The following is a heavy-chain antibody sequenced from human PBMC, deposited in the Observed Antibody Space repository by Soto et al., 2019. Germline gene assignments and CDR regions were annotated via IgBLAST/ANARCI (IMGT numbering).Heavy chain of an antibody. J-gene: IGHJ6*02. V-gene: IGHV4-34*02. CDR3: ARGQLVWYGDLTPYHRDMDV. CDR1: GGSFDDFY. Sequence: QVQLQQWGAGLLRPSETLSLTCAFYGGSFDDFYWSWVRQSPGKGLGWVGEISHDGGTNYSPSLARRVSISADTSKNQFSLHLRSVTAADTGLYYCARGQLVWYGDLTPYHRDMDVWGQGTTVTVSS. CDR2: ISHDGGT. D-gene: IGHD3-10*01.